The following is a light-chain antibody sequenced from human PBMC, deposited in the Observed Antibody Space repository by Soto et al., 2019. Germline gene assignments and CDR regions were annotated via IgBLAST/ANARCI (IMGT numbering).Light chain of an antibody. CDR2: DAS. CDR3: QQHISWPLT. Sequence: EIVLTQSPVTLSLSPGERATLSCRASQSVTNSLAWYQQKPGQAPRLLVYDASTRATGIPTRFSGSGSGTDFTLTISTLEPEDFAVYYCQQHISWPLTFGGGTKVDIK. CDR1: QSVTNS. V-gene: IGKV3-11*01. J-gene: IGKJ4*01.